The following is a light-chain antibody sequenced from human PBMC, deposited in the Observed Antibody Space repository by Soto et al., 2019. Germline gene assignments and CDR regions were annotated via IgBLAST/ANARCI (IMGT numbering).Light chain of an antibody. V-gene: IGLV2-14*01. J-gene: IGLJ1*01. CDR3: SSYTSSSIGV. CDR2: EVS. CDR1: SSDVGGYNY. Sequence: QSVLAQPPSVSGSPGQSITISCTGTSSDVGGYNYVSWYQQHPGKAPKLMIYEVSNRPSGVSNRFSGSKSGNTASLTISGLQAEDEADYYCSSYTSSSIGVFGTGTKVTVL.